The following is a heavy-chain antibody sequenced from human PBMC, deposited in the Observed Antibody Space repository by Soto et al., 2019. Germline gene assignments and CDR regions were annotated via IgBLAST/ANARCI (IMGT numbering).Heavy chain of an antibody. D-gene: IGHD6-13*01. Sequence: GASVKVSCKASGYTLTGYYMHWVRQAPGQGLEWMGWINPNSGGTNYAQKFQGWVTMTRDTSISTAYMELSRLRSDDTAVYYCARDKIAAADSNFDYWGQGTLVTVSS. CDR3: ARDKIAAADSNFDY. V-gene: IGHV1-2*04. CDR2: INPNSGGT. CDR1: GYTLTGYY. J-gene: IGHJ4*02.